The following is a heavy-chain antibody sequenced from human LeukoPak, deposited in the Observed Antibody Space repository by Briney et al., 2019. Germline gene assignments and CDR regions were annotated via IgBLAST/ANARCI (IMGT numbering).Heavy chain of an antibody. J-gene: IGHJ4*02. CDR2: IYYSGST. Sequence: SETLSLTCTVSGLSISGSRYYWDWIRQPPGKGLEWIGSIYYSGSTFYTPSLKSRVTISVDTSKNQFSLKLTSVTAADTAVYYCATLTGYYPDYWGQGILVTVSS. CDR3: ATLTGYYPDY. V-gene: IGHV4-39*01. CDR1: GLSISGSRYY. D-gene: IGHD3-9*01.